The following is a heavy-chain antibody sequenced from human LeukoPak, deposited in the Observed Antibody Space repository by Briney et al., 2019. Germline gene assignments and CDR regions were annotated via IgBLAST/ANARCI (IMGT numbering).Heavy chain of an antibody. CDR3: ARRSDYGYDS. J-gene: IGHJ4*02. Sequence: SETLSLTCAVYGGSFSGYYWSWIRQPPGKGLEWIGEINHRGRTTYNPSLMSRVTISVDTSKNQFSLKLNSVTAADTAVYYCARRSDYGYDSWGQGTLVTVSS. V-gene: IGHV4-34*01. CDR2: INHRGRT. D-gene: IGHD4-17*01. CDR1: GGSFSGYY.